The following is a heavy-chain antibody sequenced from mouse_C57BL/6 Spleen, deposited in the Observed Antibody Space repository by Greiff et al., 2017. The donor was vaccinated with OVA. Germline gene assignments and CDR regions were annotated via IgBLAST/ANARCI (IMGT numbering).Heavy chain of an antibody. CDR3: ARSYGSRFYAMDY. CDR2: IHPNSGST. J-gene: IGHJ4*01. CDR1: GYTFTSYW. V-gene: IGHV1-64*01. D-gene: IGHD1-1*01. Sequence: VQLQQPGAELVKPGASVKLSCKASGYTFTSYWMHWVKQRPGQGLEWIGMIHPNSGSTNYNEKFKSKATLTVDKSSSTAYMQLSSLTSEDSAVYYCARSYGSRFYAMDYWGQGTSVTVSS.